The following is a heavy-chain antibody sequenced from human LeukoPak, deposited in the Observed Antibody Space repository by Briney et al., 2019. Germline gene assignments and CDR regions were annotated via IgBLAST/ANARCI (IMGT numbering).Heavy chain of an antibody. J-gene: IGHJ4*02. Sequence: GGSLRLSCAASGFTFSSYSMNWVRQAPGKGLEWVSFISSSSSYIYYADSVKGRFTISRDNAKNSLYLQMNSLRAEDTAVYHCARGVVTGVDYFDYWGQGTLVTVSS. CDR2: ISSSSSYI. V-gene: IGHV3-21*01. D-gene: IGHD3-10*01. CDR3: ARGVVTGVDYFDY. CDR1: GFTFSSYS.